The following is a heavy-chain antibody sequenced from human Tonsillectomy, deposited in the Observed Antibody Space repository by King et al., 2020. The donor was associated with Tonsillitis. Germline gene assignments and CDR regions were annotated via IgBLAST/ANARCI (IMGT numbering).Heavy chain of an antibody. Sequence: VQLVESGGGLVKPGGSLRLSCAASGFTFSNAWMSWVRQAPGKGLEWVGRIKSKPDGGTTDYAAPVKGRFTISRDDSKNTLYLQMNSLKTEDTAVYYCTPDISGNNRGYWGQGTLVTVSS. CDR3: TPDISGNNRGY. CDR1: GFTFSNAW. J-gene: IGHJ4*02. D-gene: IGHD1-26*01. V-gene: IGHV3-15*01. CDR2: IKSKPDGGTT.